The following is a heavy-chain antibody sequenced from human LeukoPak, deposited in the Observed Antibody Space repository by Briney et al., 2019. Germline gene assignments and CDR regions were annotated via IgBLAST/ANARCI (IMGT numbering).Heavy chain of an antibody. D-gene: IGHD3-10*01. V-gene: IGHV4-59*01. Sequence: SETLSLTCTVSGGSIGSYYWSWIRQPPGKGLEWIGYIYYSGSTNYNPSLKSRVTISVDTSKNQFSLKLSSVTAADTAVYYCARDRGLNPVFNYYYGMDVWGQGTTVTVSS. CDR3: ARDRGLNPVFNYYYGMDV. CDR1: GGSIGSYY. CDR2: IYYSGST. J-gene: IGHJ6*02.